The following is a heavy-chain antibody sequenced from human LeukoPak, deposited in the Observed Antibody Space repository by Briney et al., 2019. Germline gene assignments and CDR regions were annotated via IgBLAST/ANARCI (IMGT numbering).Heavy chain of an antibody. Sequence: GRSLRLSCVASGFTFSSYDMYWVRLAPGKGLECVAVIWYDGSVKFSADSVKGRFTISRDDSKTTLYLQMNSLRAEDTAVYYCARARLRGVGATLDFWGQGTLVTVSS. CDR1: GFTFSSYD. V-gene: IGHV3-33*01. CDR3: ARARLRGVGATLDF. CDR2: IWYDGSVK. D-gene: IGHD1-26*01. J-gene: IGHJ4*02.